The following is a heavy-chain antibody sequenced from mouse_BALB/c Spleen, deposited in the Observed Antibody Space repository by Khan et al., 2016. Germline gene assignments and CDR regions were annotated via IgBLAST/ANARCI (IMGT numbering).Heavy chain of an antibody. V-gene: IGHV3-8*02. Sequence: EMQLQESGPSLVKPSQTLSLTCSVTGDSITSGYWNWTRKFPGNKFEYMGYISYSGQTYYIPSLKSRIFITRDTSTNQYSLQLNSVTTEDTATYYCGRYDGSSYVRDMGYWGHGTSVTVAS. CDR2: ISYSGQT. CDR1: GDSITSGY. J-gene: IGHJ4*01. D-gene: IGHD1-1*01. CDR3: GRYDGSSYVRDMGY.